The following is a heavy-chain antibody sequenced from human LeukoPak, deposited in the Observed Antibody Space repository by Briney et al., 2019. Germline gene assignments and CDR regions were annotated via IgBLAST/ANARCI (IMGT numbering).Heavy chain of an antibody. CDR2: INHSGST. D-gene: IGHD2-15*01. J-gene: IGHJ4*02. V-gene: IGHV4-34*01. CDR1: GGSFSGYY. Sequence: SETLSLTCAVYGGSFSGYYWSWIRQPPGKGLEWIGEINHSGSTNYNPSLKSRVTISVDTSKNQFSLKLSSVTAAATAVYYCARGPNRYCSGGSCYLDYWGQGTLVTVSS. CDR3: ARGPNRYCSGGSCYLDY.